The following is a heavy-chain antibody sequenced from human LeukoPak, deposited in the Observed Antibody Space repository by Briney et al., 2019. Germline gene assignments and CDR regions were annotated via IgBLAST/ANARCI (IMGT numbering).Heavy chain of an antibody. V-gene: IGHV3-66*02. CDR1: GFTVSSNY. CDR3: ASDGDYEYVGALDI. D-gene: IGHD4-17*01. CDR2: IYSGGST. Sequence: GGSLRLSCAASGFTVSSNYMSWVRQAPGKGLEWVSVIYSGGSTYYADSVKGRFTISRDNSKNTLYLQMNSLRAEDTAVYYCASDGDYEYVGALDIWGQGTMVTVS. J-gene: IGHJ3*02.